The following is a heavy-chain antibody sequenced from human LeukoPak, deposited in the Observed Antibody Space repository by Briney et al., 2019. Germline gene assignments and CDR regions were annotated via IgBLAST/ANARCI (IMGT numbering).Heavy chain of an antibody. D-gene: IGHD6-13*01. CDR1: GGTFSTYA. CDR3: TKDIAASGLPRIFDF. Sequence: GASVKVSCKASGGTFSTYAISWVRQAPGQGLEWMGRIIPILVRANYAQKFQGRVTITADKSTSTAYMELSSLRSEDTAVYYCTKDIAASGLPRIFDFWGQGTLVTVSS. J-gene: IGHJ4*02. CDR2: IIPILVRA. V-gene: IGHV1-69*04.